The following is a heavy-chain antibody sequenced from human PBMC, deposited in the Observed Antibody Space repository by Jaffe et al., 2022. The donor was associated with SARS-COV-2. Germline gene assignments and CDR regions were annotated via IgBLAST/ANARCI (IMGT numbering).Heavy chain of an antibody. CDR1: GYTFTSYY. Sequence: QVQLVQSGAEVKKPGASVKVSCKASGYTFTSYYMHWVRQAPGQGLEWMGIINPSGGSTSYAQKFQGRVTMTRDTSTSTVYMELSSLRSEDTAVYYCARGPTAFLEWLLPSIYYYYYGMDVWGQGTTVTVSS. V-gene: IGHV1-46*01. CDR2: INPSGGST. D-gene: IGHD3-3*01. CDR3: ARGPTAFLEWLLPSIYYYYYGMDV. J-gene: IGHJ6*02.